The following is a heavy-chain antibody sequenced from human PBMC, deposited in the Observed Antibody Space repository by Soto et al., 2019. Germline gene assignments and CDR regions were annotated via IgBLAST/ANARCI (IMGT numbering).Heavy chain of an antibody. CDR2: IKSKTDGGTT. CDR3: TTDFGSYYYYGMDV. V-gene: IGHV3-15*01. Sequence: GGSLRLSCAASGFTFSNAWMSWVRQAPGKGLEWVGRIKSKTDGGTTDYAAPVKGRFTISRDDSKNTLYLQMNSLKTEDTAVYYCTTDFGSYYYYGMDVWGQGTTVTVSS. D-gene: IGHD3-10*01. CDR1: GFTFSNAW. J-gene: IGHJ6*02.